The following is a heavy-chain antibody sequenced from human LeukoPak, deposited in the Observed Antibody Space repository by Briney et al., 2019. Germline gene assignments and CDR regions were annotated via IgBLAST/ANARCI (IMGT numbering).Heavy chain of an antibody. V-gene: IGHV1-2*02. CDR1: GYTFTSYG. CDR3: ARDGPAAIHYYYMDV. Sequence: ASVKVSCKASGYTFTSYGITWVRQAPGQGLEWMGWINPNSGGTNYAQKFQGRVTMTRDTSISTAYMELSRLRSDDTAVYYCARDGPAAIHYYYMDVWGKGTTVTVSS. D-gene: IGHD2-2*01. CDR2: INPNSGGT. J-gene: IGHJ6*03.